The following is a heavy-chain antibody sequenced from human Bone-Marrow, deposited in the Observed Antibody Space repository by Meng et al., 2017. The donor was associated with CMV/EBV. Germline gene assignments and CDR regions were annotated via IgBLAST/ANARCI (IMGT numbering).Heavy chain of an antibody. V-gene: IGHV4-59*01. CDR3: ARVGLRDNWFDP. D-gene: IGHD3-10*01. Sequence: SETLSLTCTVSGGSISSYYWSWIRQPPGKGLEWIGYIYYSGSTNYNPSLKSRVTITVDTSKNQFSLKLSSVTAADTAVYYCARVGLRDNWFDPWGQGTLVTVSS. J-gene: IGHJ5*02. CDR2: IYYSGST. CDR1: GGSISSYY.